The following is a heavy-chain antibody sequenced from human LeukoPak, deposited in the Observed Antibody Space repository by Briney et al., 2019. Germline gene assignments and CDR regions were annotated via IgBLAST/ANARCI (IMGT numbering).Heavy chain of an antibody. D-gene: IGHD6-6*01. J-gene: IGHJ4*02. CDR3: ARALGVAARPGDY. V-gene: IGHV1-2*02. CDR1: GYTFIGYY. CDR2: INPNSGGT. Sequence: ASVKVSCKASGYTFIGYYMHWVRQAPGQGLEWMGWINPNSGGTNYAQKFQGRVTMTRDTSISTAYMELSRLRSDDTAVYYCARALGVAARPGDYWGQGTLVTVSS.